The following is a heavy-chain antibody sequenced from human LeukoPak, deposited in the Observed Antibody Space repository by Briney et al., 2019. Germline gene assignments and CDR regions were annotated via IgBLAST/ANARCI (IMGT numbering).Heavy chain of an antibody. CDR3: ARGFSSWYLSPYYLEY. D-gene: IGHD6-13*01. CDR2: INPNSGGT. J-gene: IGHJ4*02. Sequence: ASVKVSCKASGYTFTRYYMHWVRQVPGQALEWMGWINPNSGGTNYAQKFQGRVTMTRDTSITTAYMELSRLRSDDTAVYYCARGFSSWYLSPYYLEYCGQGTPVTVSS. CDR1: GYTFTRYY. V-gene: IGHV1-2*02.